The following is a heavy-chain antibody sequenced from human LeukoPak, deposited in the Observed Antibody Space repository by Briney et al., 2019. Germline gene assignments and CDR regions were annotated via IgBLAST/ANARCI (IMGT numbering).Heavy chain of an antibody. CDR1: GGSISSSSYY. D-gene: IGHD6-19*01. CDR3: AIDTHSSGWYDEGY. Sequence: SETLSLTCTVSGGSISSSSYYWGWIRQPPGKGLEWIGSIYYSGSTYYNPSLKSRVTISVDTSKNQFSLKLTSVTAADTAVYYCAIDTHSSGWYDEGYWGQGTLVTVSS. J-gene: IGHJ4*02. CDR2: IYYSGST. V-gene: IGHV4-39*07.